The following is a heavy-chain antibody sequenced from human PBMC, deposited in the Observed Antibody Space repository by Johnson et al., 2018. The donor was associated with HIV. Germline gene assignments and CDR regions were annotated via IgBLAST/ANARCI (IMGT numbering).Heavy chain of an antibody. D-gene: IGHD5-18*01. CDR2: ISSRGKAM. Sequence: VQLVESGGGLVKPGGSLRLSCAASGLTFSDYYMSWIRQAPGKGLEWVSYISSRGKAMYYSDSVKGRFTISRDNAENSLYLQMNSLRAEDTAVYYCARSEDTALGFDIWGQGTMVTVSS. J-gene: IGHJ3*02. CDR3: ARSEDTALGFDI. V-gene: IGHV3-11*04. CDR1: GLTFSDYY.